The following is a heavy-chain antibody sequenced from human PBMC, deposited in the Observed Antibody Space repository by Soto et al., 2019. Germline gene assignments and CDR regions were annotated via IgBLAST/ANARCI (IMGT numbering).Heavy chain of an antibody. CDR1: GASISSYY. V-gene: IGHV4-59*01. CDR2: TYYSGST. CDR3: TTTGMGYTHDY. D-gene: IGHD3-16*02. J-gene: IGHJ4*02. Sequence: QVQLQESGPGLVKPSETLSLTCTVSGASISSYYWSWVRQPPGKGLEWIVYTYYSGSTSYNPTLKRRVTISLATSKNQFSLTQSSVTAADTAVYYCTTTGMGYTHDYWGQGTLVTVSS.